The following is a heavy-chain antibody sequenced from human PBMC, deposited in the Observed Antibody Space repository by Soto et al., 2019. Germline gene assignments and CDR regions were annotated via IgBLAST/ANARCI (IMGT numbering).Heavy chain of an antibody. V-gene: IGHV3-74*01. CDR2: IHSDGSRT. D-gene: IGHD2-21*02. CDR1: GFTFNYYW. CDR3: VRGDKGGFDL. J-gene: IGHJ3*01. Sequence: EVQLVESEGGLVQRGGSLRLSCAASGFTFNYYWMHWVRQAPGQGLVWVSHIHSDGSRTTYADSVKGRFTISRDNAKNTLYLQRNSMRAEATAVYYCVRGDKGGFDLWGQGTTVTVSS.